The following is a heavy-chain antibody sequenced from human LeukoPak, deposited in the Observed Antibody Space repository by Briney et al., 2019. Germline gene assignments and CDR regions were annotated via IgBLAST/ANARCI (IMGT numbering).Heavy chain of an antibody. J-gene: IGHJ3*01. CDR2: VYHGGST. CDR1: GGSISSGGYY. D-gene: IGHD3-16*01. CDR3: ARYSDGNIHGAFDP. V-gene: IGHV4-30-2*01. Sequence: PSETLSLTCTVSGGSISSGGYYWSWIRQPPGKGLEWIGFVYHGGSTYYNPSLKSRATISIEWSQTQFSLKLTSVTAADTAVYYCARYSDGNIHGAFDPWGQGTMVIVSS.